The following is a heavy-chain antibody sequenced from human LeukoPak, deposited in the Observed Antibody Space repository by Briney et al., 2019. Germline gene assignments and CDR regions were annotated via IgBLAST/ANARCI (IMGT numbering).Heavy chain of an antibody. CDR2: IWYDGSNK. Sequence: GRSLRLSCAVSGFSLTPDGMQWVRQAPGKGLEWVALIWYDGSNKYYGDSVKGRFTVSRDNSKNTLYLQMSSLRAEDTAVYYCERGRVAYCRGDCFSGRFAYGGQGTLVTVSS. V-gene: IGHV3-33*01. CDR1: GFSLTPDG. D-gene: IGHD2-21*02. J-gene: IGHJ4*02. CDR3: ERGRVAYCRGDCFSGRFAY.